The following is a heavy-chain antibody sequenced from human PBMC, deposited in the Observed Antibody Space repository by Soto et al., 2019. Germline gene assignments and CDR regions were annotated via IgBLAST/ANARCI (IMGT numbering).Heavy chain of an antibody. Sequence: ASVKVSCKASGYTFTSYGISWVRQAPGQGLEWMGWISAYNGKTNYAQKLQGRVTMTTDTSTSTAYMELRSLRADDTAVYYCARDLYYYVSSGWPRHDYWGQGTLVTVSS. J-gene: IGHJ4*02. CDR3: ARDLYYYVSSGWPRHDY. CDR2: ISAYNGKT. CDR1: GYTFTSYG. V-gene: IGHV1-18*04. D-gene: IGHD3-22*01.